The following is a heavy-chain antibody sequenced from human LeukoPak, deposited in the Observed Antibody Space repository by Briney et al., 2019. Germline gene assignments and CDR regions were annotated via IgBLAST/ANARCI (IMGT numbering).Heavy chain of an antibody. J-gene: IGHJ4*02. CDR1: GFTFSDYY. CDR2: ISSSGSTI. Sequence: GGSLRLSCAASGFTFSDYYMSWIRQAPGKGLEWVSYISSSGSTIYFADSVKGRFTISRDNAKNSLYLQMNSLRAEDTAVYYCARRYCSSTNCYPPTEGYFDYWGQGTLVTVSS. V-gene: IGHV3-11*01. D-gene: IGHD2-2*01. CDR3: ARRYCSSTNCYPPTEGYFDY.